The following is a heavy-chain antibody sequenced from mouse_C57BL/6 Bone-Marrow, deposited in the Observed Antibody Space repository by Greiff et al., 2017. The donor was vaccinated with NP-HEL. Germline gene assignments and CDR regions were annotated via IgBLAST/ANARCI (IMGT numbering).Heavy chain of an antibody. J-gene: IGHJ1*03. CDR3: ARWDGSSYVGYFDV. V-gene: IGHV1-81*01. CDR2: IYPRSGNT. Sequence: QVQLQQSGAELARPGASVKLSCKASGYTFTSYGISWVKQRTGQGLEWIGEIYPRSGNTYYNEKFKGKATLTADKSSSTAYMELRSLTSEDSAVYFCARWDGSSYVGYFDVWGTGTTVTVSS. CDR1: GYTFTSYG. D-gene: IGHD1-1*01.